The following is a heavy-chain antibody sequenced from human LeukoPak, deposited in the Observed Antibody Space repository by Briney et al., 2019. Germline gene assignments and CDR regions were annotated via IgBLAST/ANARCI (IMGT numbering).Heavy chain of an antibody. D-gene: IGHD3-9*01. J-gene: IGHJ4*02. CDR1: EFTFSTYA. Sequence: QPGGSLRLSCAASEFTFSTYAMSWVRQAPGKGLGWVSAINAGGSNTFYADSVKGRFTISRDNSKNTLYLQMNSLRAEDTALYYCAKHLTGSKIFDYWGQGTLVTVSS. V-gene: IGHV3-23*01. CDR2: INAGGSNT. CDR3: AKHLTGSKIFDY.